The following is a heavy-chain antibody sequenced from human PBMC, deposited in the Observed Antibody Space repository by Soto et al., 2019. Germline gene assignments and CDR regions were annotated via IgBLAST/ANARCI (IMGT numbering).Heavy chain of an antibody. CDR3: AKALYVDTAMVDYYYYGMDV. D-gene: IGHD5-18*01. CDR2: FDPEGGEA. V-gene: IGHV1-24*01. Sequence: ASVKVSCKISGHTLTELSIHWVRQAPGKGLEWMGGFDPEGGEAIYAQKWHGRVTVTEDTVTGTAYMELRGLKSDDTAVYYCAKALYVDTAMVDYYYYGMDVWGQGTTVTVSS. CDR1: GHTLTELS. J-gene: IGHJ6*02.